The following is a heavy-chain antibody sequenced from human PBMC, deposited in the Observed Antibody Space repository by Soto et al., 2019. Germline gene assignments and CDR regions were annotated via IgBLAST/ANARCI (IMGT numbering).Heavy chain of an antibody. CDR1: GGTFSSYA. Sequence: QVQLVQSGAEVKKPGSSVKVSCKASGGTFSSYAISWVRQAPGQGLEWMGGIIPIFGTANYAHKFQGRVTITADKSTSTAYMELSSLRSEDTAVYYCARRGYCSGGSCYGWFDPWGQGTLVTVSS. V-gene: IGHV1-69*06. D-gene: IGHD2-15*01. J-gene: IGHJ5*02. CDR3: ARRGYCSGGSCYGWFDP. CDR2: IIPIFGTA.